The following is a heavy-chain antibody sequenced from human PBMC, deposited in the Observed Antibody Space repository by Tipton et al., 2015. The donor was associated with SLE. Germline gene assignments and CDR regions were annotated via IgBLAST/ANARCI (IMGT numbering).Heavy chain of an antibody. CDR2: IIHSGVT. Sequence: TLSLTCAVSGESFNGYFWTWICQPPGKGLEWIAEIIHSGVTNYNPSLKSRVTMSVDTSKNQFSLKLSSVTAADTAVYYCARDEGGFDHWGQGTLVTVSS. CDR1: GESFNGYF. V-gene: IGHV4-34*10. D-gene: IGHD3-16*01. CDR3: ARDEGGFDH. J-gene: IGHJ4*02.